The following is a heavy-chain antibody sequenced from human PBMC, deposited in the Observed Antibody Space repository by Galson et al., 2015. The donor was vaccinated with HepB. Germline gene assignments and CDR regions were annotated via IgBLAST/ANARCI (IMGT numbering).Heavy chain of an antibody. J-gene: IGHJ2*01. CDR3: AKDRGGSGSYYVFWYFDL. Sequence: SLRLSCAASGFTFSSYGMHWVRQAPGKGLEWVAVIWYDGSNKYYADSVKGRFTISRDNSKNTLYLQMNSLRAEDTAVYYCAKDRGGSGSYYVFWYFDLWGRGTLVTVSS. CDR1: GFTFSSYG. D-gene: IGHD1-26*01. CDR2: IWYDGSNK. V-gene: IGHV3-33*06.